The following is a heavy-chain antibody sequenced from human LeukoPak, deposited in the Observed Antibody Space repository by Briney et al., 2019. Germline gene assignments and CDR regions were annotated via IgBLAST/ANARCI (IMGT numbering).Heavy chain of an antibody. D-gene: IGHD6-13*01. Sequence: GGSLRLSWAASGFTFDDDAMHWVRQAPGKGLEWVSGILRNSGSIGYADSVKGRFTISRDDAKNSLYLQMNSLRAEDTALYYCVKDGGRDSAAAYYWGQGTLVSVSS. CDR2: ILRNSGSI. V-gene: IGHV3-9*01. CDR3: VKDGGRDSAAAYY. CDR1: GFTFDDDA. J-gene: IGHJ4*02.